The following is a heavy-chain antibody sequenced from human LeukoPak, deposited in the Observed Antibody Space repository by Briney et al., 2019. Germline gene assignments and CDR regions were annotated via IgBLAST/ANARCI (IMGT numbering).Heavy chain of an antibody. CDR3: AKGPNYFDS. Sequence: GGSLRLSCAASGFSFSNYWMHWVRQAPGKGLVWVTLMNSDGSATYYADSVQGRFTISRDNAKNTLYLQMNSLRAEDTAMYFCAKGPNYFDSWGQGTLVTVSS. J-gene: IGHJ4*02. CDR2: MNSDGSAT. CDR1: GFSFSNYW. V-gene: IGHV3-74*01.